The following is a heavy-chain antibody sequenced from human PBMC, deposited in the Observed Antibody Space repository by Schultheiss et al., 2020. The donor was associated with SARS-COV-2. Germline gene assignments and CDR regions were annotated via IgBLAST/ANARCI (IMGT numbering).Heavy chain of an antibody. V-gene: IGHV5-51*01. J-gene: IGHJ1*01. Sequence: GGSLRLSCRDFGYSFSSYWIAWVRQMPGKGLEWMGIIYAGDSDTAYSPSFKGQVTISADKSINTVYLQWSSLKASDTAIYYCAKVLAPRRAEYFQHWGQGTLVTVSS. CDR1: GYSFSSYW. D-gene: IGHD3-10*01. CDR2: IYAGDSDT. CDR3: AKVLAPRRAEYFQH.